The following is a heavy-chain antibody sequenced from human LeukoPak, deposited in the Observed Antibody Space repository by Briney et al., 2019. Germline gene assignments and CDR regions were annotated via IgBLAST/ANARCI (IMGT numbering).Heavy chain of an antibody. CDR2: INPSGGST. V-gene: IGHV1-46*01. J-gene: IGHJ5*02. Sequence: ASVKVSCKASGYTFTSYYMHWVRQAPGQGLEWMGIINPSGGSTSYAQKFQGRVTMTTDTSTSTVYMELSSLRSEDTAVYYCAKESVPYSGSYTTWGQGTLVTVSS. CDR3: AKESVPYSGSYTT. CDR1: GYTFTSYY. D-gene: IGHD1-26*01.